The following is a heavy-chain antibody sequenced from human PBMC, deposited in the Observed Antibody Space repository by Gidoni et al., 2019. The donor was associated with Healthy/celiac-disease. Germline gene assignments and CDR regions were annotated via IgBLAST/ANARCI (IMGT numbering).Heavy chain of an antibody. V-gene: IGHV3-33*01. CDR2: KWYDGSNK. CDR1: GFTFSSYG. J-gene: IGHJ5*02. CDR3: ATWGGNSIGMWFDP. Sequence: QVQLVESGGGVVQPGRSLRLSCAASGFTFSSYGMPWVRQAPGKGLEWVAVKWYDGSNKYYADSVKGRFTISRDNSKNTLYLQMNSLRAEDTAVYYCATWGGNSIGMWFDPWGQGTLVTVSS. D-gene: IGHD2-21*02.